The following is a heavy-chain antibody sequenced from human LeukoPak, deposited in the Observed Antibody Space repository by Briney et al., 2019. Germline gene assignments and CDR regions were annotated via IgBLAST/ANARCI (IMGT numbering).Heavy chain of an antibody. CDR2: IIPIFGTA. CDR1: GGTFSSYA. J-gene: IGHJ4*02. CDR3: ARALAYDSSAHGY. D-gene: IGHD3-22*01. V-gene: IGHV1-69*05. Sequence: ASVKVSCKASGGTFSSYAISWVRQAPGQGLEWMGRIIPIFGTANYARKFQGRVTITTDESTSTAYMELSSLRSEDTAVYYCARALAYDSSAHGYWGQGTLVTVSS.